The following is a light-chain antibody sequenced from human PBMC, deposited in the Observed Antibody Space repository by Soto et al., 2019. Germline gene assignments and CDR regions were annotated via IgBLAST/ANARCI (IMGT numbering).Light chain of an antibody. CDR2: AAS. CDR1: LNITNW. Sequence: DIPMTQSPSSWSASVGDRVTITCRASLNITNWLAWYQQKPGKAPRLLIYAASSLQSGVPSRFSGSGSSTDFTLTISSLQPDDFATYFCQQADSFPFTFGPGTRVDIK. J-gene: IGKJ3*01. V-gene: IGKV1-12*01. CDR3: QQADSFPFT.